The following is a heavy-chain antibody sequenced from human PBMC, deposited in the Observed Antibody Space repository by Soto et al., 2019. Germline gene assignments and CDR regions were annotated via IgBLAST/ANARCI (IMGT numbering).Heavy chain of an antibody. CDR1: GGSISSGGYY. J-gene: IGHJ6*02. CDR3: ARDSVPYYYTSGSYYGPSTKSYGMDV. Sequence: SETLSLTCTVSGGSISSGGYYWSWIRQHPGKGLEWIGYIYYSGSTYYNPSLKSRVTISVDTSKNQFSLKLSSVTAADTAVYFCARDSVPYYYTSGSYYGPSTKSYGMDVWGQGTTVTVSS. V-gene: IGHV4-31*03. D-gene: IGHD3-10*01. CDR2: IYYSGST.